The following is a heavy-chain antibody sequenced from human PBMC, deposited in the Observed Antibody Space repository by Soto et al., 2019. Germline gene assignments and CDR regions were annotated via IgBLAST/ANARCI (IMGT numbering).Heavy chain of an antibody. CDR3: ARDPDLLVAHYFDC. CDR2: INQNGSEK. D-gene: IGHD2-15*01. J-gene: IGHJ4*02. Sequence: GGSLRLSCAASGFTFSSFSMGWVRQAPGKGLEWVASINQNGSEKYYVDSVKGRFTISRDNAKNSLYLQMNSLRAEDTAVFYCARDPDLLVAHYFDCWGQGTLVTVSS. CDR1: GFTFSSFS. V-gene: IGHV3-7*01.